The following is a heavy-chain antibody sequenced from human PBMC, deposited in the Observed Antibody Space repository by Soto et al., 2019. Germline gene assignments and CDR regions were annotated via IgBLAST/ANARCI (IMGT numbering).Heavy chain of an antibody. D-gene: IGHD3-22*01. Sequence: SVKVSCKASGGTFSSYAISWVRQAPGQGLEWMGGIIPIFGTANYAQKFQGRVTITADESTSTAYMELSSLRSEDTAVYYCARSRVVTRLYYYYYGMDVWGQGTTVTVSS. CDR3: ARSRVVTRLYYYYYGMDV. CDR2: IIPIFGTA. CDR1: GGTFSSYA. V-gene: IGHV1-69*13. J-gene: IGHJ6*02.